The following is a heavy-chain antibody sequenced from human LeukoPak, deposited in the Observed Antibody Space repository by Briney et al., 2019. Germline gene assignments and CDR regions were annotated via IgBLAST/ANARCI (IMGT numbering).Heavy chain of an antibody. D-gene: IGHD4-23*01. J-gene: IGHJ3*02. CDR1: GFIFSSYA. Sequence: PGGSLRLSCAASGFIFSSYAMSWVRQAPGKGLEWVSAISGSGGSTYYADSVKGRFTISRDNSKNTLYLQMNSLRAEDTAVYYCAKDLLKTVVTPDDAFDIWGQGTMVTVSS. CDR2: ISGSGGST. CDR3: AKDLLKTVVTPDDAFDI. V-gene: IGHV3-23*01.